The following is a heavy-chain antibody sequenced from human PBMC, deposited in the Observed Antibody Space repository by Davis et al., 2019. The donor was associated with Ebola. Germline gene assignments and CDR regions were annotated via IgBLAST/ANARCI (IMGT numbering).Heavy chain of an antibody. CDR1: GFTFSSYG. Sequence: GESLKISCAASGFTFSSYGMHWVRQAPGKGLEWVSGISGSGGSTYYADSVKGRFTISRDNSKNTLYLQMNSLRAEDTAVYYCAKTWGAVVPAAFDYWGQGTLVTVSS. D-gene: IGHD2-2*01. CDR3: AKTWGAVVPAAFDY. CDR2: ISGSGGST. V-gene: IGHV3-23*01. J-gene: IGHJ4*02.